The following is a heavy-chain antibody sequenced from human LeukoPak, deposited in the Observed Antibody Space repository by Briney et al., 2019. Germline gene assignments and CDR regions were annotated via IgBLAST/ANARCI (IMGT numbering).Heavy chain of an antibody. CDR1: GFTFSSYA. Sequence: PGGSLRLSCAASGFTFSSYAMSWVRQAPGKGLEWVSAISGSGGSTYYADSVKGRFTISRDNSKNTLYLQMNSLRAEDTAVYYCRLLWFGESFPVIDYWGQGTLVTVSS. J-gene: IGHJ4*02. V-gene: IGHV3-23*01. D-gene: IGHD3-10*01. CDR3: RLLWFGESFPVIDY. CDR2: ISGSGGST.